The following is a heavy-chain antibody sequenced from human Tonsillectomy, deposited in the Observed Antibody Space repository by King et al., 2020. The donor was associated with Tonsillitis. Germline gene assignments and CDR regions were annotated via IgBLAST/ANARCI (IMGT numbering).Heavy chain of an antibody. CDR3: VMPGIAAAGYDAFDI. CDR2: MNPNSGDT. J-gene: IGHJ3*02. V-gene: IGHV1-8*01. Sequence: QLVQSGAEVKKPGAALKVSCKASGYTFTSYDMNWVRQATGQGLEWMGWMNPNSGDTGYAQKFQGRVTMTSNTSISTAYMELSSLRSEDTAGYYCVMPGIAAAGYDAFDIWGQGTRVTVSS. D-gene: IGHD6-13*01. CDR1: GYTFTSYD.